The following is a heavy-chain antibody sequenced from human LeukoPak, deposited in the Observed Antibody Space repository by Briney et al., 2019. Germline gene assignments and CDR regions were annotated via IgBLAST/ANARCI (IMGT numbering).Heavy chain of an antibody. D-gene: IGHD1-26*01. CDR1: GFTFSSYE. CDR3: ARYSGNYRAFDI. Sequence: GGSLRLSCAASGFTFSSYEMNWVRQAPGKGLEWVSYISSSSSTIYYADSVKGRFTISRDNPKNSLYLQMNSLRAEDTAVYYCARYSGNYRAFDIWGQGTMVTVSS. CDR2: ISSSSSTI. V-gene: IGHV3-48*03. J-gene: IGHJ3*02.